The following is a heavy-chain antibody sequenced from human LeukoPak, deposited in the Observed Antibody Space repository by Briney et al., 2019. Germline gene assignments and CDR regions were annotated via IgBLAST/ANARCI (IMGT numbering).Heavy chain of an antibody. V-gene: IGHV3-21*04. CDR3: ARVSPSSGDLDNFYMDV. J-gene: IGHJ6*03. D-gene: IGHD6-6*01. Sequence: PGGSLRLSCAASGFTFSSYSMNWVRQAPGKGLEWVSSISSSSSYIYYADSVKGRFTVSRDNAKESLYLQMNSLRAENTAVYYCARVSPSSGDLDNFYMDVWGKGTTVTVSS. CDR2: ISSSSSYI. CDR1: GFTFSSYS.